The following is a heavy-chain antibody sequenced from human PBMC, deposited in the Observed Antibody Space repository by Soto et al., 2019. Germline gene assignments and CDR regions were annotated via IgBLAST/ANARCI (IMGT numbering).Heavy chain of an antibody. CDR1: GFSFSNYW. Sequence: GGSLRLSCAASGFSFSNYWMSWVRQAPGKGLEWVANIKQDGSEKYYVDSVKGRFTISRDNAKNSLYLQMNSLRAEDTAVYYCAREIEAVGSDYWGQGTLVIVSS. J-gene: IGHJ4*02. D-gene: IGHD6-13*01. CDR2: IKQDGSEK. CDR3: AREIEAVGSDY. V-gene: IGHV3-7*04.